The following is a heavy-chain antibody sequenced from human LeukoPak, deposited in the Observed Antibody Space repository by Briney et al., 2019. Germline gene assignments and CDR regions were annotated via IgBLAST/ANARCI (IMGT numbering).Heavy chain of an antibody. J-gene: IGHJ6*02. CDR2: ISYDGSNK. CDR1: GFTFSYYG. D-gene: IGHD4-17*01. Sequence: GGSLRLSCAASGFTFSYYGLHWVRQGPGKGLEWVAVISYDGSNKYYADSVKGRFTISRDNSKNTLYLQMNSLRAEDTAGYYCARGATVTANFYFYGMDVWGQGTMVTVSS. V-gene: IGHV3-30*03. CDR3: ARGATVTANFYFYGMDV.